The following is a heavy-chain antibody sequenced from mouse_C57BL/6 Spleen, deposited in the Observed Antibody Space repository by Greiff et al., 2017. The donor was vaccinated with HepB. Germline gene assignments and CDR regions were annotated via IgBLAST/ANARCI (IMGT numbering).Heavy chain of an antibody. CDR1: GFTFSDYG. CDR2: ISNLAYST. V-gene: IGHV5-15*01. J-gene: IGHJ2*01. D-gene: IGHD2-4*01. Sequence: EVQLVESGGGLVQPGGSLKLSCAASGFTFSDYGMAWVRQAPWKGLEWVAFISNLAYSTYYADTVKGRFTISRENAKNTLYLEMSSLKSEDTAMYYSARRTEYDYGGYFDYWGQGTMVTFSS. CDR3: ARRTEYDYGGYFDY.